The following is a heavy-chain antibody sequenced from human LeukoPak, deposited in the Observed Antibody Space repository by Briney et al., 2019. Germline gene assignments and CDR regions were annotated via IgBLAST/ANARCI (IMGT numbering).Heavy chain of an antibody. V-gene: IGHV4-34*01. Sequence: PGGSLRLSCAASGFTFSSYAMSWIRQPPGKGLEWIGEINHSGSTNYNPSLKSRVTISVDTSKNQFSLKLSSVTAADTAVYYCARGGRITGTTSGWFDPWGQGTLVTVSS. CDR1: GFTFSSYA. D-gene: IGHD1-20*01. CDR3: ARGGRITGTTSGWFDP. CDR2: INHSGST. J-gene: IGHJ5*02.